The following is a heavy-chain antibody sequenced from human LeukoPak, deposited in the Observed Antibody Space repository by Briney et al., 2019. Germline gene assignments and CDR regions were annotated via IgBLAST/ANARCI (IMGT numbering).Heavy chain of an antibody. CDR3: AKGTIFGVATIPFDP. V-gene: IGHV3-23*01. Sequence: GGSLRLSCAASGFTFSSYAMSWVRQAPGKGLEWVSAISGSGGSTYYADSVKDRFTISRDNSKNTLYLQMNSLRAEDTAVYYCAKGTIFGVATIPFDPWGQGTLVSVSS. D-gene: IGHD3-3*01. CDR1: GFTFSSYA. CDR2: ISGSGGST. J-gene: IGHJ5*02.